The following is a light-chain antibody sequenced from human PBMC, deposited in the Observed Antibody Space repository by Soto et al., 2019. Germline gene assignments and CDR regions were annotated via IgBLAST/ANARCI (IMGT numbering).Light chain of an antibody. CDR3: QQRTNWPLT. J-gene: IGKJ4*01. Sequence: EIVLTQSTATLSLSPGERATLSCRASRSVTTFLAWYQQKPGQAPRLLIYDASKRATGVPTRFSGSGSGTDFTLTISSLEPEDFAVYYCQQRTNWPLTFGGGTKVERK. CDR2: DAS. CDR1: RSVTTF. V-gene: IGKV3-11*01.